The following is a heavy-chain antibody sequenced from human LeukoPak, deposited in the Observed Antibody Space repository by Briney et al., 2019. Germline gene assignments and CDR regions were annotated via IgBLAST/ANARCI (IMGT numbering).Heavy chain of an antibody. D-gene: IGHD6-6*01. J-gene: IGHJ4*02. V-gene: IGHV3-48*04. CDR1: GFTFSSYS. CDR2: ISSNGSTI. CDR3: ARGGRYSSSSSN. Sequence: GGSLRLSCAASGFTFSSYSMNWVRQAPGKGLEWVSYISSNGSTIYYADSVKGRFTISRDNAKNSLYLQMNSLRAEDTAVYYCARGGRYSSSSSNWGQGTLVTVSS.